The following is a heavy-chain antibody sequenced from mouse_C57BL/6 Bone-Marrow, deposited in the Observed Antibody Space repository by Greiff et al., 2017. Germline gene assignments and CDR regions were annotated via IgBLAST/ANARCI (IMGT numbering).Heavy chain of an antibody. D-gene: IGHD1-2*01. CDR3: ARVRPRRGYFDY. CDR2: IYPRSGNT. Sequence: QVQLQQSGAELARPGASVKLSCKASGYTFTSYGISWVKQRPGQGLEWIGEIYPRSGNTYYNEKFKGKATLTADKSSSTAYMELRSLTSEDSAVYFCARVRPRRGYFDYWGQGTTLTVSS. J-gene: IGHJ2*01. V-gene: IGHV1-81*01. CDR1: GYTFTSYG.